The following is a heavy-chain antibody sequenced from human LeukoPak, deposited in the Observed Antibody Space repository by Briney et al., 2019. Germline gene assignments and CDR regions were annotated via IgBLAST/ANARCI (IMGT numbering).Heavy chain of an antibody. CDR2: ISSSSSYI. CDR1: GFTFSSYS. J-gene: IGHJ4*02. CDR3: AGGIAAAAINYFDC. Sequence: GGSLRLSCAASGFTFSSYSMNWVRQAPGKGLEWVSSISSSSSYIYYADSVKGRFTISRDNAKNSLYLQMNSLRAEDTALYYCAGGIAAAAINYFDCWGQGTLVTVSS. D-gene: IGHD6-13*01. V-gene: IGHV3-21*04.